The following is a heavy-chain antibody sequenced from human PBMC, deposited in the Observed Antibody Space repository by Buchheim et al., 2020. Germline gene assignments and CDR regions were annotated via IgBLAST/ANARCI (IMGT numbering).Heavy chain of an antibody. CDR2: ITSNSRTT. D-gene: IGHD3-22*01. Sequence: EVQLVESGGGLVQPGGYLRLSCVASGFTLSSHSMNWVRQAPGKGLEWVSCITSNSRTTKYADSVKGRFTISRDNAKNSLYLQMNSMRDEDTAVYYCAIDNEYSSAYNDVFDVEGQGT. CDR3: AIDNEYSSAYNDVFDV. CDR1: GFTLSSHS. V-gene: IGHV3-48*02. J-gene: IGHJ3*01.